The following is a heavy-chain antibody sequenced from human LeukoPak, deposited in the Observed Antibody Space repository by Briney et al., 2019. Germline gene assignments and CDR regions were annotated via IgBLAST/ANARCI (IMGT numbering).Heavy chain of an antibody. CDR3: ARFTDDSSGYDPPPQEYNWFDP. D-gene: IGHD3-22*01. CDR1: GGSISSYY. J-gene: IGHJ5*02. Sequence: PSETLSLTCTVSGGSISSYYWSWIRQPPGKGLEWIGYIYYSGSTNDNPSLKSRVTISVDTSKNQFSLKLSSVTAADTAVYYCARFTDDSSGYDPPPQEYNWFDPWGQGTLVTVSS. V-gene: IGHV4-59*01. CDR2: IYYSGST.